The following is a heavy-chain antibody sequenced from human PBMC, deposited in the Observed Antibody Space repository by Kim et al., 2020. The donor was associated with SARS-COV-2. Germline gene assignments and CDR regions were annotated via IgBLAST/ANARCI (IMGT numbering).Heavy chain of an antibody. Sequence: GGSLRLSCAASGFTFSSYGMHWVRQAPGKGLEWVAVISYDGSNKYYADSVKGRFTISRDNSKNTLYLQMNSLRAEDTAVYYCARAIVRYFDWLDDFDYWGQGTLVTVSS. CDR1: GFTFSSYG. D-gene: IGHD3-9*01. J-gene: IGHJ4*02. CDR2: ISYDGSNK. V-gene: IGHV3-33*05. CDR3: ARAIVRYFDWLDDFDY.